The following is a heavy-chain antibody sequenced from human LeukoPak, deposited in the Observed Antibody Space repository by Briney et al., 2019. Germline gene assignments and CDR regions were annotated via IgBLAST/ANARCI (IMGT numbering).Heavy chain of an antibody. CDR2: IYSGGNT. V-gene: IGHV3-53*01. D-gene: IGHD4-23*01. J-gene: IGHJ4*02. CDR1: GFTVSSNY. Sequence: GGSLRLSCAASGFTVSSNYLSWVRQAPGKGLECVSVIYSGGNTYYADSVKGRFTISRDNSKNTLFLQMNSLRAEDTAVYYCARRGDGGISFDYWGQGTLVTVSS. CDR3: ARRGDGGISFDY.